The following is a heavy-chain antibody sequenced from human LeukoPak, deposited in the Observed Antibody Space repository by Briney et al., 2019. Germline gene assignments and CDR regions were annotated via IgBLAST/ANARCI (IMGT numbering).Heavy chain of an antibody. CDR1: GFTFSTYI. CDR3: ARVYSSSSLGY. Sequence: GGSLRLSCAASGFTFSTYIMNWVRQTPGKGLEWVSSISSSSSYIYYADSVKGRFTISRDNAKNSLYLQMNSLRAEDTAVYYCARVYSSSSLGYWGQGILVTVSS. V-gene: IGHV3-21*01. J-gene: IGHJ4*02. D-gene: IGHD6-6*01. CDR2: ISSSSSYI.